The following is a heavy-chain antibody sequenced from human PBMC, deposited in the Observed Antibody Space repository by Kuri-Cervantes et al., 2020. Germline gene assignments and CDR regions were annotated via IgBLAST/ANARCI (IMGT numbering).Heavy chain of an antibody. CDR3: AKDTCIGGSCYSCYFDY. CDR2: MNPNSGNT. V-gene: IGHV1-8*01. J-gene: IGHJ4*02. D-gene: IGHD2-15*01. CDR1: GYTFTSYD. Sequence: ASVKVSCKASGYTFTSYDINWVRQATGQGLEWMGWMNPNSGNTGYAQKFQGRVTMTRNTSISTAYMELSSLRSEDTALFYCAKDTCIGGSCYSCYFDYWGQGTLVTVSS.